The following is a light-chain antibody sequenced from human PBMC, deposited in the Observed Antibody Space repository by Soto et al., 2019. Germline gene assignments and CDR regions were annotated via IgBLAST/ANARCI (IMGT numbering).Light chain of an antibody. CDR2: WAS. CDR1: QSVLYSSNDKNY. Sequence: DIVMTQSPDSLVVSLGERATINCKSNQSVLYSSNDKNYLAWYQQKPGQPPKLLIYWASTRESGVPDRFSGSGSGTDFTLTISSLQAEDVAVYYCQQYYSARTFGQGTNVEIK. CDR3: QQYYSART. J-gene: IGKJ1*01. V-gene: IGKV4-1*01.